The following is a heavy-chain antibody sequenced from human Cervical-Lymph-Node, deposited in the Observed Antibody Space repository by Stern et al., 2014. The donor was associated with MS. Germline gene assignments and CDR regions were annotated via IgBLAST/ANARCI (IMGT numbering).Heavy chain of an antibody. J-gene: IGHJ4*02. Sequence: VQLVESGGGVVQPGRSLRLSCAASGFTFSSYGMHWVRQAPGKGLEWVAFISYDGNDKYYADSVKGRFTISRDNSKKTLSLQMNTLRTEDTAVYYCATSGWVFDYWGQGTLVTVSS. D-gene: IGHD6-19*01. CDR3: ATSGWVFDY. CDR1: GFTFSSYG. V-gene: IGHV3-30*03. CDR2: ISYDGNDK.